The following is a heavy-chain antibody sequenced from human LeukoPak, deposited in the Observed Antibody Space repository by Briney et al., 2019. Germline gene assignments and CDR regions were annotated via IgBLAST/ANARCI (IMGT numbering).Heavy chain of an antibody. CDR2: ISGSGGST. V-gene: IGHV3-23*01. Sequence: GGSLRLSCAASGFTFSSYAMSWVRQAPGKGLEWVSAISGSGGSTYYADSVKGRFTISRDNSKNTLYLQMNSLRAEDTAVYYCVKDLLPEGEAAEGNYYYGMDVWGQGTTVTVSS. CDR3: VKDLLPEGEAAEGNYYYGMDV. CDR1: GFTFSSYA. J-gene: IGHJ6*02. D-gene: IGHD6-25*01.